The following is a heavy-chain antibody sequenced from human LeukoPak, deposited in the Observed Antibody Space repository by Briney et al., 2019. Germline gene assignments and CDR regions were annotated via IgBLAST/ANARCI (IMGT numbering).Heavy chain of an antibody. Sequence: ASENVSCTTAGSTVKDYNFHWGRQSPSQGRVLRGLRNSNSSSTNYPERVQDSVTRTRDTSITTFYMHLSGLRSDATGIYYCASDYSRGVDYWGRGSLVTVSS. CDR1: GSTVKDYN. J-gene: IGHJ4*02. V-gene: IGHV1-2*02. CDR3: ASDYSRGVDY. CDR2: RNSNSSST. D-gene: IGHD6-13*01.